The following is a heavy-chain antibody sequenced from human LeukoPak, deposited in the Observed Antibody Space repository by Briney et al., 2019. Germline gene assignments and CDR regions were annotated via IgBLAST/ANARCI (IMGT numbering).Heavy chain of an antibody. J-gene: IGHJ6*02. Sequence: GGALRLSCAAPGFTFSDYSMHWVRATPGKGLGWGAVMSHDGTNKYYADSVKGRFTISRDKSKNTLYLQVDSLRAEDTAVYYCARDGQGGWNTDYYYYGMDVWGQGTTVTVSS. V-gene: IGHV3-30-3*01. CDR2: MSHDGTNK. CDR1: GFTFSDYS. D-gene: IGHD1-1*01. CDR3: ARDGQGGWNTDYYYYGMDV.